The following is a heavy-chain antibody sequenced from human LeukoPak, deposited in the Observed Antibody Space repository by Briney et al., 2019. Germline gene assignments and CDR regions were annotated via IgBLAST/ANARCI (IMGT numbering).Heavy chain of an antibody. D-gene: IGHD6-19*01. CDR1: GGSFSGYY. Sequence: SETLSLTCAVYGGSFSGYYWSWIRQPPGKGLEWIGEINHSGSTNYNPSLKSRVTISVDTSKNQLFLKLSSVTAADTAVYYCARTRKQWLDYYFDYWGQGTLVTVSS. V-gene: IGHV4-34*01. J-gene: IGHJ4*02. CDR2: INHSGST. CDR3: ARTRKQWLDYYFDY.